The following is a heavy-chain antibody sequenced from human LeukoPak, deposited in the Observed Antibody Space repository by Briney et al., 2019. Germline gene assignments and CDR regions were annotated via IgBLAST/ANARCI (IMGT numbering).Heavy chain of an antibody. CDR3: ALNGREVPSGAFDI. Sequence: GGSLRLSCAASGFTFSNYAMSWVCQAPGKGLEWVSAISGSGGSTYYADSVKSRFTISRDNSKNTLYLQMNSLRAEDTAVYYCALNGREVPSGAFDIWGQGTMVTVSS. D-gene: IGHD3-16*02. CDR2: ISGSGGST. J-gene: IGHJ3*02. CDR1: GFTFSNYA. V-gene: IGHV3-23*01.